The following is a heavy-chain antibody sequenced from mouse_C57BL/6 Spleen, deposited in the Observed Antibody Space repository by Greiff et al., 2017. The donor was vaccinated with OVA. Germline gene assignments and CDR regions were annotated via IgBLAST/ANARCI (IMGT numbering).Heavy chain of an antibody. CDR3: ARRAELAWFAY. CDR2: IYWDDDK. J-gene: IGHJ3*01. CDR1: GFSLSTSGMG. V-gene: IGHV8-12*01. Sequence: QVTLKESGPGILQSSQTLSLTCSFSGFSLSTSGMGVSWIRQPSGKGLEWLAHIYWDDDKRYNPSLKSRLTISKDTSRNQVFLKITSVDTADTATYYCARRAELAWFAYWGQGTLVTVSA. D-gene: IGHD4-1*01.